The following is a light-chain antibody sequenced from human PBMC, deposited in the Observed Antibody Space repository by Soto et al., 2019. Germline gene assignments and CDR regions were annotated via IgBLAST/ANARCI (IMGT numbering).Light chain of an antibody. V-gene: IGKV3-15*01. CDR1: QSVSSN. J-gene: IGKJ5*01. Sequence: EIVMTQSPATLSVSPGERATLSCRASQSVSSNLAWYQQKPGQAPRLLIYDASTRATGLPARCSGSGSGTEFTLTVSSLQSEDFAVYYCQQYKNWPLITFGQGTRLEIK. CDR3: QQYKNWPLIT. CDR2: DAS.